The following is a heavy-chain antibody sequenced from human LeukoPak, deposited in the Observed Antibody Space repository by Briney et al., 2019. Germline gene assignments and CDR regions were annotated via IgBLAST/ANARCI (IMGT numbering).Heavy chain of an antibody. V-gene: IGHV3-23*01. J-gene: IGHJ4*02. CDR1: GFTFNSFA. D-gene: IGHD7-27*01. Sequence: GGSLRLSCAASGFTFNSFAFTWVRQAPGRGLEWVSAISGSGGSTYYADSVKGRFAISRDNSKNTLYLQMNSLRAEDTAVYYCAKDQKAGDFRYWGQGTLVTVSS. CDR2: ISGSGGST. CDR3: AKDQKAGDFRY.